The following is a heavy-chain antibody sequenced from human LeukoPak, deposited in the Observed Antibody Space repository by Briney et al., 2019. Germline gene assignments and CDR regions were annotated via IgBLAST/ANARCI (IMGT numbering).Heavy chain of an antibody. V-gene: IGHV3-74*01. CDR1: GFTFRSYW. CDR2: INGDGTTT. J-gene: IGHJ4*02. D-gene: IGHD4-17*01. CDR3: ASSRQMTTVTN. Sequence: GGSLRLSCADSGFTFRSYWMHWVRQAPGKGLVWVSRINGDGTTTSYADSVKGRFTISRDNAKNTLYLQMNSLRAEDTAVYYCASSRQMTTVTNWGQGTLVTVS.